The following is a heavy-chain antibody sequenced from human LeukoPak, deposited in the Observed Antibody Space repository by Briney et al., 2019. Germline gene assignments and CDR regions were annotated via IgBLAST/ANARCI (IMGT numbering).Heavy chain of an antibody. CDR3: ARRGYSYGVCDY. V-gene: IGHV3-33*01. J-gene: IGHJ4*02. CDR1: GFTFSSYG. D-gene: IGHD5-18*01. Sequence: GGSLRLSCAASGFTFSSYGMHWVRQAPGKGLECVAVIWYDGSNKYYADFVKGRFTISRDNSKNTLYLQINSLRAEDTAVYYCARRGYSYGVCDYWGQGTLVTVSS. CDR2: IWYDGSNK.